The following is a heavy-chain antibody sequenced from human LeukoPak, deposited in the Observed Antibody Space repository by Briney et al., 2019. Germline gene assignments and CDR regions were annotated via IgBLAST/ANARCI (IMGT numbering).Heavy chain of an antibody. CDR1: GGSFSSGSSY. D-gene: IGHD1-26*01. CDR3: ARWGEDVKDSFDV. V-gene: IGHV4-31*03. CDR2: ISFTGTT. J-gene: IGHJ3*01. Sequence: SQTLSLTCTVSGGSFSSGSSYWSWLRQHPVKGLEWIGYISFTGTTYYNLSLKSRVRISSDTSKNQFSLSLRSVSAADTAVYFCARWGEDVKDSFDVWGQGTLVTVSS.